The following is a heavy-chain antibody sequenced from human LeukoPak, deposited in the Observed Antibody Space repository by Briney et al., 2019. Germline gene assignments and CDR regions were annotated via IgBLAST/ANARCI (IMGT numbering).Heavy chain of an antibody. CDR3: ARGQLADIY. D-gene: IGHD2-2*01. Sequence: GGSLRLSCGTSGFTFSTYWMSWVRQTPGKGLEWVAKIKPDGSEKSYVDSVKGRFTISRDNAKNSVSLLMNSLRVEDTAVYYCARGQLADIYWGQGALVTVSS. V-gene: IGHV3-7*01. J-gene: IGHJ4*02. CDR1: GFTFSTYW. CDR2: IKPDGSEK.